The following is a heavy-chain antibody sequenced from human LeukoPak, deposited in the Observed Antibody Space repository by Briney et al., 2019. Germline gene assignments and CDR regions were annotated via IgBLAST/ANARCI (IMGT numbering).Heavy chain of an antibody. V-gene: IGHV4-30-4*01. D-gene: IGHD5-12*01. J-gene: IGHJ5*02. Sequence: SETLSLTCTVSGGSVSSDDHYWSWIRQPPGKALEWIGSISYSGSTDYNPSLKSRVTMSVDTSRNHFPLQLRSVTAADTAVYYCARVLRGYDAVSWFDPWGQGTLVTVSS. CDR2: ISYSGST. CDR3: ARVLRGYDAVSWFDP. CDR1: GGSVSSDDHY.